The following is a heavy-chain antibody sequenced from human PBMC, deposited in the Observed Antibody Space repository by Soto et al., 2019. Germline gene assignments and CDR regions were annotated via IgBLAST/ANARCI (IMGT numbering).Heavy chain of an antibody. J-gene: IGHJ6*02. CDR1: GFTFSSYG. CDR2: ISYDGSNK. V-gene: IGHV3-30*03. Sequence: GGSLRLSCAASGFTFSSYGMHWVRQAPGKGLEWVAVISYDGSNKYYADSVKGRFTISRDNSKNTLYLQMNSLRAEDTAVYYCSGEIVGATGDYYGMDVWGQGTTVTVSS. D-gene: IGHD1-26*01. CDR3: SGEIVGATGDYYGMDV.